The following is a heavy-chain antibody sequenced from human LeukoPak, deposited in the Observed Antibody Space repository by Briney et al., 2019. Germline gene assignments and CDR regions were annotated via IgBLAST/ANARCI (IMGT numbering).Heavy chain of an antibody. CDR2: VDPEDGET. CDR3: ATSLRFLEWLFDY. V-gene: IGHV1-69-2*01. D-gene: IGHD3-3*01. Sequence: ASVKVSCKVSGYTFTDYYMHWVQQAPGKGLEWMGLVDPEDGETIYAEKFQGRATITADTSTDTAYMELSSLRSEDTAVYYCATSLRFLEWLFDYWGQGTLVTVSS. CDR1: GYTFTDYY. J-gene: IGHJ4*02.